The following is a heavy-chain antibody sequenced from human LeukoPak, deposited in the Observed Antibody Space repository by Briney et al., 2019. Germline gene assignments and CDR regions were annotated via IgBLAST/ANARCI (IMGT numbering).Heavy chain of an antibody. CDR1: GDSVSSNSAA. CDR3: ARAGEYYYGSGVNYYYYYMDV. V-gene: IGHV6-1*01. CDR2: TYYRSKWYN. J-gene: IGHJ6*03. D-gene: IGHD3-10*01. Sequence: SQTLSLTCAISGDSVSSNSAAWNWIRQSPSRGLEWLGRTYYRSKWYNDYAVSVKSRITINPDTSKNQFSLQLNSVTPEDTAVYYCARAGEYYYGSGVNYYYYYMDVWAKGPRSPSP.